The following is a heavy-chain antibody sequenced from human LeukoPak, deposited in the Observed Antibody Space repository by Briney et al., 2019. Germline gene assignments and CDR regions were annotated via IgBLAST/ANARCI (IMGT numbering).Heavy chain of an antibody. CDR1: GGSISTGDYY. CDR2: IYYSGTT. D-gene: IGHD3-10*01. J-gene: IGHJ4*02. V-gene: IGHV4-30-4*01. Sequence: SETLSLTCTVAGGSISTGDYYWSWIRQPPGKGLEWIGYIYYSGTTYYNPSLKGRISFSMQTSKNQFSLNLRSVTAADTAVYYCARDPVYGSGTFWGRGTLVTVSS. CDR3: ARDPVYGSGTF.